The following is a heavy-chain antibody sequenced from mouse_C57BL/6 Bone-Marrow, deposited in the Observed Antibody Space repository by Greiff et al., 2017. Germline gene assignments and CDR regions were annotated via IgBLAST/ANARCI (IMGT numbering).Heavy chain of an antibody. CDR3: AGEENYSNPWFAY. CDR1: GYTFTSYG. J-gene: IGHJ3*01. D-gene: IGHD2-5*01. Sequence: VQLVESGAELARPGASVKLSCKASGYTFTSYGITWVKQRTGQGLEWIGEIYPRSGNIYYNEKFKGKATLTADKSSRTAYLELRSLTSEDSAVYSCAGEENYSNPWFAYWGQETLVTVSA. CDR2: IYPRSGNI. V-gene: IGHV1-81*01.